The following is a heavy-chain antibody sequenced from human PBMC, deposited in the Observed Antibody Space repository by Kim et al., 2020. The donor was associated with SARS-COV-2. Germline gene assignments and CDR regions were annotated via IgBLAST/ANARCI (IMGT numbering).Heavy chain of an antibody. V-gene: IGHV1-18*04. CDR1: GYTFTSYG. CDR2: ISAYNGNT. J-gene: IGHJ5*02. Sequence: ASVKVSCKASGYTFTSYGISWVRQAPGQGLEWMGWISAYNGNTNYAQKLQGRVTMTTDTSTSTAYMELRSLRSDDTAVYYCARVTASIAAHERWFDPWGQGTLFTVSP. D-gene: IGHD6-6*01. CDR3: ARVTASIAAHERWFDP.